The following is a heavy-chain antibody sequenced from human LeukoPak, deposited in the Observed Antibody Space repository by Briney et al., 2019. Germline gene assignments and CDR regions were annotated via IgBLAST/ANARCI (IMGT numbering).Heavy chain of an antibody. J-gene: IGHJ6*02. D-gene: IGHD3-16*01. Sequence: PGGSLRLSCAASGFTFSSYSINSVRQAPGKGLECVSFIRSGSSYIYYADSVKGRFTISRDNAKNSLYMEMNSLRAEDTAVYYCGGGHWGMDVWGQGTTVTVS. V-gene: IGHV3-21*01. CDR3: GGGHWGMDV. CDR2: IRSGSSYI. CDR1: GFTFSSYS.